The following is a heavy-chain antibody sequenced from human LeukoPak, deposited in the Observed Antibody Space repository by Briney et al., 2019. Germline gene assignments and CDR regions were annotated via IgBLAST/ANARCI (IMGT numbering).Heavy chain of an antibody. CDR3: ARDGPYDILTGYPGDY. J-gene: IGHJ4*02. Sequence: PGGSLRLSCAASGFSFSYYWMHWVRQVPGKGLVWVSRVNNDGSITSYADSVKGRFTISRDNAKNTLFLQMNSLRADDTAVYYCARDGPYDILTGYPGDYWGRGTLVTVSS. D-gene: IGHD3-9*01. CDR2: VNNDGSIT. CDR1: GFSFSYYW. V-gene: IGHV3-74*01.